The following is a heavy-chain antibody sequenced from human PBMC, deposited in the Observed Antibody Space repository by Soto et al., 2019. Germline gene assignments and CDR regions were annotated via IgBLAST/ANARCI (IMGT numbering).Heavy chain of an antibody. CDR1: GFTFIYAW. CDR2: IKSNTDGGTT. Sequence: EVQLVESGGGLVKPGGSLRLSCEASGFTFIYAWMSWVRKAPGKGLEWVGHIKSNTDGGTTDYAAPVNGRFTISRDDSKTTLYLQMSSLKTEDTAVYYCTPDPILAAAGGSEPWGQGTLVTVSS. V-gene: IGHV3-15*01. J-gene: IGHJ5*02. D-gene: IGHD6-13*01. CDR3: TPDPILAAAGGSEP.